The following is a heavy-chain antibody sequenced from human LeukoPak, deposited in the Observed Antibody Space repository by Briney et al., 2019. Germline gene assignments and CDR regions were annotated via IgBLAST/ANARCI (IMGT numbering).Heavy chain of an antibody. CDR3: ARVGLAFFDY. CDR2: ISSNRGST. V-gene: IGHV3-64*01. Sequence: GGSLRLSCAASGFTFSNYAMHWVRQAPGKGLEYVSAISSNRGSTYYANSVKGRFTISRDNSKNTLYLQMGSLRAEDMAVYYCARVGLAFFDYWGQGTLVTVSS. CDR1: GFTFSNYA. J-gene: IGHJ4*02. D-gene: IGHD6-19*01.